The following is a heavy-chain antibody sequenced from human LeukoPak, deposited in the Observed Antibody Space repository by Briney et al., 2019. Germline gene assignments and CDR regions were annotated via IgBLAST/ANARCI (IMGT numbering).Heavy chain of an antibody. V-gene: IGHV4-39*07. J-gene: IGHJ4*02. D-gene: IGHD2-15*01. Sequence: SETLSLTCTVPGGSISSSSYYWGWIRQPPGKGLEWIGSIYYSGSTYYNPSLKSRVTISVDTSKNQFSLKLSSVTAADTAVYYCARVGKYYFDYWGQGTLVTVSS. CDR2: IYYSGST. CDR1: GGSISSSSYY. CDR3: ARVGKYYFDY.